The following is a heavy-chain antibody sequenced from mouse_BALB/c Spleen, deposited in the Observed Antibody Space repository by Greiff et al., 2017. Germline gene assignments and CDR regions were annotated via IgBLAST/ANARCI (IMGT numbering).Heavy chain of an antibody. V-gene: IGHV2-6-4*01. CDR1: GFSLSSYS. Sequence: QVQLKESGPGLVAPSQSLSITCTVSGFSLSSYSVHWVRQPPGKGLEWLGMIWGGGSTDYNSALKSRLSISKDNSKSQVFLKMNSLQTDDTAMYYGARGWTARATTWFAYWGQGTLVTVSA. D-gene: IGHD3-2*01. CDR2: IWGGGST. J-gene: IGHJ3*01. CDR3: ARGWTARATTWFAY.